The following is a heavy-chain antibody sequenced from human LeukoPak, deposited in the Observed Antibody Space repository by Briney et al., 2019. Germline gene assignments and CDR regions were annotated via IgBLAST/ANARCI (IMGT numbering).Heavy chain of an antibody. J-gene: IGHJ4*02. V-gene: IGHV1-8*03. CDR1: GYTFTSYD. D-gene: IGHD3-10*01. Sequence: GASVKVSCKASGYTFTSYDINWVRQATGQGLEWMGWMNPNSGNTAYAQKFQGRVTITRNTSISTAYMELSSLRSEDRAVYYCARGRGDEALFDYWGQGTLVTVSS. CDR2: MNPNSGNT. CDR3: ARGRGDEALFDY.